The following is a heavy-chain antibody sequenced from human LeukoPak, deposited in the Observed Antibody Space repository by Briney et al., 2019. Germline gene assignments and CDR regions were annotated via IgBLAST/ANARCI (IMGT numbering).Heavy chain of an antibody. CDR3: ARHHPITIFGVAHTAGFDP. CDR1: GGSISSYY. J-gene: IGHJ5*02. CDR2: IYTSGST. D-gene: IGHD3-3*01. V-gene: IGHV4-4*09. Sequence: SETLSLTCTVSGGSISSYYWSWIRQPPGKGLEWIGYIYTSGSTNYNPSLKSRVTISVDTSKNQFSLKLSSVTAADTAVYYCARHHPITIFGVAHTAGFDPWGQGTLVTVSS.